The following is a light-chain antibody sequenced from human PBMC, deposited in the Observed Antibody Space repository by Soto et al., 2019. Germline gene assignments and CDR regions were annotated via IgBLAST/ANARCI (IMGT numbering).Light chain of an antibody. J-gene: IGLJ2*01. CDR3: SSYTTSDTLVV. Sequence: QSALTQPASVSGSPGQSITISCAGTNSDIGNYNYVSWYQQHPGKAPKLIIFEVSNRPSGVSNRFSGSKSGNTPSLTISGLQAEDEATYYCSSYTTSDTLVVFGGGTKLTVL. CDR2: EVS. V-gene: IGLV2-14*01. CDR1: NSDIGNYNY.